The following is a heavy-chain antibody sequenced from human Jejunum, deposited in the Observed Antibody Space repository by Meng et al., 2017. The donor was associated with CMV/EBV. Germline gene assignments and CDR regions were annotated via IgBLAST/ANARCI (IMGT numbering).Heavy chain of an antibody. V-gene: IGHV1-69*01. D-gene: IGHD2-2*01. J-gene: IGHJ4*02. Sequence: QGQLVQSGGEVKKPGSSVKVSCTSSGGSVNNYAINWVRQAPGQGLEWMGGIIAIFRTPKYAQKFQGRLTITADGPTGTTFMELSSLTSDDTAIYYCARGFSNGYQPFDYWGQGTLVTVSS. CDR2: IIAIFRTP. CDR1: GGSVNNYA. CDR3: ARGFSNGYQPFDY.